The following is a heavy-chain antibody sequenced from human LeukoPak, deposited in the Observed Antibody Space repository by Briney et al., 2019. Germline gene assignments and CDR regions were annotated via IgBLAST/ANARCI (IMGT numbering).Heavy chain of an antibody. CDR1: GFTFSSYW. CDR3: ARNTYYDYVWGSYPVY. Sequence: GGSLRLSCAASGFTFSSYWMSWVRQAPGKGLEWVANIKQDGSEKYYVDSVKGRFTISRDNAKNSLYLQMNSLRAEDTAVYYCARNTYYDYVWGSYPVYWGQGTLVTVSS. J-gene: IGHJ4*02. D-gene: IGHD3-16*02. V-gene: IGHV3-7*01. CDR2: IKQDGSEK.